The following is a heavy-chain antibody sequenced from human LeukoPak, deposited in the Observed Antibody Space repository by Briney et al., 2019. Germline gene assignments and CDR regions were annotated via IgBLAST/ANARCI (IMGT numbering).Heavy chain of an antibody. Sequence: ASVKVSCKASGGTFSSYAISWVRQAPGQGLEWMGGIIPLFGTANYAQKFQGRVEITADKSTSTAYMELSSLRSEDTAVYYCASNQQWLDRFDYWGQGTLVTVSS. V-gene: IGHV1-69*06. CDR2: IIPLFGTA. D-gene: IGHD6-19*01. J-gene: IGHJ4*02. CDR3: ASNQQWLDRFDY. CDR1: GGTFSSYA.